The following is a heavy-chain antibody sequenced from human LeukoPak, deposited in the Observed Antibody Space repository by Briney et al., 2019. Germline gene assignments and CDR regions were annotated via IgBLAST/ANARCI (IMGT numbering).Heavy chain of an antibody. CDR2: IRYDGSNE. D-gene: IGHD6-6*01. J-gene: IGHJ4*02. CDR3: ANLARPLDY. V-gene: IGHV3-30*02. CDR1: GFTFSTYG. Sequence: GALRLSCVASGFTFSTYGMRWVRQAPGKGLEWVAFIRYDGSNEYLDSVKGRFTISRDNSKNTLYLQMNSLKPEDTAVYYCANLARPLDYWGQGALVTVSS.